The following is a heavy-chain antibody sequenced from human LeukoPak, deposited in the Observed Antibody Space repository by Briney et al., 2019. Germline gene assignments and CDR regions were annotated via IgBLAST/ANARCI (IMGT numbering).Heavy chain of an antibody. CDR1: GFTFSSYA. D-gene: IGHD4-17*01. J-gene: IGHJ4*02. CDR3: AREMGDYGCDY. V-gene: IGHV3-48*03. Sequence: PGGSLRLSCAASGFTFSSYAMNWVRQAPGKGLEWVSYISSSGSTIYYADSVKGRFTISRDNAKNSLYLQMNSLRAEDTAVYYCAREMGDYGCDYWGQGTLVTVSS. CDR2: ISSSGSTI.